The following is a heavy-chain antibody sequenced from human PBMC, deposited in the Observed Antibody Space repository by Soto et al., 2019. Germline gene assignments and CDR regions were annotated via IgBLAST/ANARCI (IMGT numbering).Heavy chain of an antibody. CDR2: ISSTSSAR. D-gene: IGHD3-9*01. CDR3: ARHSDIYYGMDV. CDR1: GFTFSVHS. Sequence: GGSLRLSCAASGFTFSVHSMNWVRRAPGKGLEWVSYISSTSSARYYADSVRGRFTISRDNVKYSLYLQMNSLTDEDTAVYYCARHSDIYYGMDVWGQGTTVTVYS. V-gene: IGHV3-48*02. J-gene: IGHJ6*02.